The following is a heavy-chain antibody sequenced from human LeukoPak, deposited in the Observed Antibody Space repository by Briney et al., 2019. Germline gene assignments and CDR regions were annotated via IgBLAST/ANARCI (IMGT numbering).Heavy chain of an antibody. CDR1: GGSISSSSYY. CDR3: ARRVRSGSYRYYFDY. D-gene: IGHD1-26*01. Sequence: PSETLSLTCTVSGGSISSSSYYWGWIRQPPGKGLEWIGSIYYSGSTYYIPTHKSRVTISVDTSKNQFSLKLSSVTAADTAVYYCARRVRSGSYRYYFDYWGQGTLVTVSS. J-gene: IGHJ4*02. CDR2: IYYSGST. V-gene: IGHV4-39*01.